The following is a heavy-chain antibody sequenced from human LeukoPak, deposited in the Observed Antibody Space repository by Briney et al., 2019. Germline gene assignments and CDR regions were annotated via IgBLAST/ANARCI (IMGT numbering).Heavy chain of an antibody. CDR2: IYYSGST. D-gene: IGHD1-26*01. CDR3: ARVYIVGADRYFDY. J-gene: IGHJ4*02. V-gene: IGHV4-39*07. CDR1: GGSISSSSYY. Sequence: SETLSLTCTVSGGSISSSSYYWGWIRQPPGKGLEWIGSIYYSGSTYYNPSLKSRVTISVDTSKNQFSLKLSSVTAADTAVYYCARVYIVGADRYFDYWGQGTLVTVSS.